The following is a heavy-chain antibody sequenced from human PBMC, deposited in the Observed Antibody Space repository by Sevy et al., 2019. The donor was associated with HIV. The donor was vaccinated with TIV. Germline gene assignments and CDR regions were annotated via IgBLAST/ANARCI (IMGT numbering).Heavy chain of an antibody. V-gene: IGHV4-59*01. Sequence: SETLSLTCTVSGGSISSYYWSWIRQPPGKGLEWIGYIYYSGSTNYNPSLKSRVTISVDTSKNQFSLKLSSVTAADTAVYYCAGGTHYYDSSGPTLLDYWGQGTLVTVSS. CDR1: GGSISSYY. D-gene: IGHD3-22*01. J-gene: IGHJ4*02. CDR3: AGGTHYYDSSGPTLLDY. CDR2: IYYSGST.